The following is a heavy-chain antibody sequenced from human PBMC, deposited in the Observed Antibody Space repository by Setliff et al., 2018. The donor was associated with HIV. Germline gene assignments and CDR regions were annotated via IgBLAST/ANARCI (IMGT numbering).Heavy chain of an antibody. V-gene: IGHV4-38-2*01. Sequence: SETLSLTCLVFGYSITNGNHWGWIRQSPGKGLEWIGSIYSTGRTYYNPSHKSRLTLSVDAAKNQFSLRLSSVTAADTSVYYCARRGNDYLWRNWFDPWGQGTLVTVS. CDR2: IYSTGRT. J-gene: IGHJ5*02. CDR1: GYSITNGNH. D-gene: IGHD4-17*01. CDR3: ARRGNDYLWRNWFDP.